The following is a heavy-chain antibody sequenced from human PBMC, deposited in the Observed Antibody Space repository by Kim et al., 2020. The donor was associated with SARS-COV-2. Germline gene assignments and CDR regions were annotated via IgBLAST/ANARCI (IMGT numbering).Heavy chain of an antibody. CDR2: IDGSDGTI. CDR3: LKGGWGWIWDY. J-gene: IGHJ4*02. Sequence: GGSLRLSCTTSGFTFTGHAMSWVRQAPGKGLEWVSSIDGSDGTIYYVDSVKGRFSISRDDSKNTLYLQMSALRADDTAAYYCLKGGWGWIWDYWGQGTLVPVSS. CDR1: GFTFTGHA. V-gene: IGHV3-23*01. D-gene: IGHD2-21*01.